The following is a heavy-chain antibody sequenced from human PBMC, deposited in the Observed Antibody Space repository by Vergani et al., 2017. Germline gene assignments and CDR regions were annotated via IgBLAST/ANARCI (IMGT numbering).Heavy chain of an antibody. J-gene: IGHJ4*02. CDR3: AREDCSSTSCHYYFDY. Sequence: QVQLVQSGAEVKKPGASVKVSCKASVYTFTSYDINWVRQATGQGLEWMGWMNPNSGNTGYAQKFQGRVTITRNTSISTAYMELSSLRSEDTAVYYCAREDCSSTSCHYYFDYWGQGTLVTVSS. CDR2: MNPNSGNT. V-gene: IGHV1-8*03. CDR1: VYTFTSYD. D-gene: IGHD2-2*01.